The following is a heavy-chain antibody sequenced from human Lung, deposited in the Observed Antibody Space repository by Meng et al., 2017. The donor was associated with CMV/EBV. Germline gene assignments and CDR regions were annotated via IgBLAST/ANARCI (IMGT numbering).Heavy chain of an antibody. CDR2: ISAYNGNT. CDR1: GYTFTSYG. CDR3: ARGNYGDYHYYGMDV. Sequence: SLKVSXKASGYTFTSYGISWVRQAPGQGLEWMGWISAYNGNTNYVQKLQGRVTMTTDTSTSTAYMELSSLRSEDTAVYYCARGNYGDYHYYGMDVWGQGTXVTVSS. D-gene: IGHD4-17*01. V-gene: IGHV1-18*01. J-gene: IGHJ6*02.